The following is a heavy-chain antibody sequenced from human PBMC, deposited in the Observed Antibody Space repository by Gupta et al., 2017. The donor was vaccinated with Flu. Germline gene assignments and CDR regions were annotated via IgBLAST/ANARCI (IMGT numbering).Heavy chain of an antibody. V-gene: IGHV3-23*01. D-gene: IGHD3-22*01. J-gene: IGHJ4*02. CDR1: GFTFSSYA. CDR2: ISGSGGST. Sequence: EVQLLESGGGLVQPGGSLRLSCAASGFTFSSYAMSWVRQAPGKGLEWVSTISGSGGSTYYADSVKGRFTISRENSKNTLFLQMNSLRAEDTAVYYCAKDALVGYYYDSSGLDYWGQGTLVTVSS. CDR3: AKDALVGYYYDSSGLDY.